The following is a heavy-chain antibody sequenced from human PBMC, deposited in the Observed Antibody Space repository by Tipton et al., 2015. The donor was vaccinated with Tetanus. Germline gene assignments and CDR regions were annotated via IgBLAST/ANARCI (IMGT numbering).Heavy chain of an antibody. J-gene: IGHJ5*01. Sequence: SLRLSCATSGFTFSSHAMNWVRQAPGKGLEWVSSISTTGHSTFYAASVKGRFTISRDNAQSSLFLQMNSLRAEDTAVYYCARQRVAYSSTWYDSWGQGTLVTVSS. CDR2: ISTTGHST. V-gene: IGHV3-21*01. CDR3: ARQRVAYSSTWYDS. D-gene: IGHD6-19*01. CDR1: GFTFSSHA.